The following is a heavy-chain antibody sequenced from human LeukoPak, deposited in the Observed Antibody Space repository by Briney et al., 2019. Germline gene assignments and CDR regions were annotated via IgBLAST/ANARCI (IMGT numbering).Heavy chain of an antibody. V-gene: IGHV1-8*01. CDR1: RYTFTSYD. D-gene: IGHD3-10*01. Sequence: EASVTVSCKASRYTFTSYDINWVRQAPGQGLEWMGWMNLDNGNTGYARKFQGRVTMTGNTATNTAYMELSSLKSEDTAVYYCARGASGYGASGSYYNWFDPWGQGTLVTVSS. CDR3: ARGASGYGASGSYYNWFDP. J-gene: IGHJ5*02. CDR2: MNLDNGNT.